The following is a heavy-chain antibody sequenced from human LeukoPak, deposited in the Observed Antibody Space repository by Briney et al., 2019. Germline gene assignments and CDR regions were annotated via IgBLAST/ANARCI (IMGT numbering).Heavy chain of an antibody. Sequence: GGSLRLSCAASGFTFSSYSMNRVRQAPGEGLEWVSSISSSSYIYYADSVKGRFTISRDNAKNSLYLQMNSLRAEDTAVYYCARAGYGDYSDYWGQGTLVTVSS. CDR1: GFTFSSYS. CDR2: ISSSSYI. D-gene: IGHD4-17*01. V-gene: IGHV3-21*01. CDR3: ARAGYGDYSDY. J-gene: IGHJ4*02.